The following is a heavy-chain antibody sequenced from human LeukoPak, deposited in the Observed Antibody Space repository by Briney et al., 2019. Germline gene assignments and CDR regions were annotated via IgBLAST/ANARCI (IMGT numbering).Heavy chain of an antibody. V-gene: IGHV3-53*01. Sequence: GGSLRLSCAASGFTLSTNYMSWVRQTPGKGLEWVSVIYSGGNTYYTDSVKSRFTISRENSKNTVYLQMKSPRAEDTAVYYSARGETSSYDYWGQGTQVSDSS. CDR1: GFTLSTNY. D-gene: IGHD2-2*01. CDR3: ARGETSSYDY. J-gene: IGHJ4*02. CDR2: IYSGGNT.